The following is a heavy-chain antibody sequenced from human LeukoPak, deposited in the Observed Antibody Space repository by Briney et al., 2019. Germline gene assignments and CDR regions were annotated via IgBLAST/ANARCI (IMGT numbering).Heavy chain of an antibody. CDR2: IYHSGST. V-gene: IGHV4-30-2*01. CDR3: ARVRGYSYGPTHDWYFDL. J-gene: IGHJ2*01. D-gene: IGHD5-18*01. Sequence: KPSETLSLTCAVSGGSISSGGYSWSWIRQPPGKGLEWIGYIYHSGSTYYNPSLKSRVTISVDRSKNQFSLKLSSVTAADTAVYYCARVRGYSYGPTHDWYFDLWGRGTLVTVSS. CDR1: GGSISSGGYS.